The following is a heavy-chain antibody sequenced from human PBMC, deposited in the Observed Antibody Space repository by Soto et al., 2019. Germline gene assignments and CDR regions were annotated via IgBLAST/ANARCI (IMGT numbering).Heavy chain of an antibody. J-gene: IGHJ4*02. V-gene: IGHV6-1*01. D-gene: IGHD1-1*01. CDR2: TYYRSKWNN. CDR3: ARNSWNAPPAFDF. Sequence: SETLSLTCVISGNNVSTNSAGWNWIRQSPSRGLEWLGRTYYRSKWNNDYAATVKGRINVNPDTSKNQLSLHLHSVTPEDTAVYYCARNSWNAPPAFDFWGQGIRATV. CDR1: GNNVSTNSAG.